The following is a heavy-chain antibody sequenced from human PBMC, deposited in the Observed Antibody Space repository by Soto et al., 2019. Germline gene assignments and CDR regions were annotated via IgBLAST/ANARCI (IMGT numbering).Heavy chain of an antibody. CDR2: INHSGST. J-gene: IGHJ4*02. CDR3: ARGFPRSGYYPRTQPIHFDY. D-gene: IGHD3-22*01. CDR1: GGSFSGYY. V-gene: IGHV4-34*01. Sequence: QVQLQQWGAGLLKPSETLSLTCAVYGGSFSGYYWSWIRQPPGKGLEWIGEINHSGSTNYNPSLKSRVTISVDTSKNQFSLKLSSVTAADTAVYYCARGFPRSGYYPRTQPIHFDYWGQGTLVTVSS.